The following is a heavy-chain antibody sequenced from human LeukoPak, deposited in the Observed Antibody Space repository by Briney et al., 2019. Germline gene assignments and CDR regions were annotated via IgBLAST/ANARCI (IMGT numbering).Heavy chain of an antibody. V-gene: IGHV6-1*01. Sequence: SRTLSLTCAISGDSVSSNSAAWNWIRQSPSRGLEWLGRTYYRSKWYNDYAVSVKSRITINPYTSKNRFSLQLNSVTPEDTAVYYCARDEVRGVIRTKVYYYYYMDVWGKGTTVTVSS. CDR2: TYYRSKWYN. J-gene: IGHJ6*03. CDR1: GDSVSSNSAA. D-gene: IGHD3-10*01. CDR3: ARDEVRGVIRTKVYYYYYMDV.